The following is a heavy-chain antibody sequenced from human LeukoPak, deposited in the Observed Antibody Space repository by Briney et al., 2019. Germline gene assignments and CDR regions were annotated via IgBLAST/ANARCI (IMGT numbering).Heavy chain of an antibody. J-gene: IGHJ6*02. CDR2: ISAYNGNT. V-gene: IGHV1-18*01. CDR1: GHTFTSYG. CDR3: ARLTYYYGSGSNQGSYGMDV. Sequence: ASVKVSCKASGHTFTSYGISWVRQAPGQGLEWMGWISAYNGNTNYAQKLQGRVTMTTDTSTSTAYMELRSLRSDDTAVYYCARLTYYYGSGSNQGSYGMDVWGQGTTVTVSS. D-gene: IGHD3-10*01.